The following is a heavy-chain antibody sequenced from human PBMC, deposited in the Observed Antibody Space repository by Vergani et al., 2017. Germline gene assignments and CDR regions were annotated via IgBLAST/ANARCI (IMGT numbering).Heavy chain of an antibody. CDR1: GGSISSGPYS. CDR3: ARNPYCGGDCYSDAFDI. Sequence: QMQLPESGPGLVKPSQTLSLTCSVSGGSISSGPYSWNWIRQPAGRGLEWIGRIYTSGSTDYNPSLQSRVTLSVDTSKNQFSLKLSSVTAADTAVYYCARNPYCGGDCYSDAFDIWGQGTMVTISS. V-gene: IGHV4-61*02. J-gene: IGHJ3*02. CDR2: IYTSGST. D-gene: IGHD2-21*02.